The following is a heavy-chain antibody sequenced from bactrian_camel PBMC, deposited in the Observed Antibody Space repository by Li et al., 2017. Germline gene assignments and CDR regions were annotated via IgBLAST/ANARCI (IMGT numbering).Heavy chain of an antibody. Sequence: HVQLVESGGGSVQPGGSLTVTCVGSGTIDSTYSMGWFRQPPGKAREGVAVIDGGGNTAYADSIKGRLTISRDNAVNGLTLYLQIDDLKPEDTAMYYCVGDLDLSWVSAGRFADCALYDRQDWTTWGQGTQVTVS. J-gene: IGHJ6*01. V-gene: IGHV3S53*01. D-gene: IGHD3*01. CDR3: VGDLDLSWVSAGRFADCALYDRQDWTT. CDR2: IDGGGNT. CDR1: GTIDSTYS.